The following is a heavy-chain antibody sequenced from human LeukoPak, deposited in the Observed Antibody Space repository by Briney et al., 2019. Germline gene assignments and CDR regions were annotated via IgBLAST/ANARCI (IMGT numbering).Heavy chain of an antibody. CDR1: GYTFTSYY. CDR2: INPSGGST. V-gene: IGHV1-46*01. Sequence: ASVKVSCKASGYTFTSYYMHWVRQAPGQGLEWMGIINPSGGSTSYAQKFQGRVTMTRDTSTSTAYMELSSLRSEDTAVYYCARDLTEDYYYYGMDVWGQGTTVTVSS. J-gene: IGHJ6*02. CDR3: ARDLTEDYYYYGMDV. D-gene: IGHD1-20*01.